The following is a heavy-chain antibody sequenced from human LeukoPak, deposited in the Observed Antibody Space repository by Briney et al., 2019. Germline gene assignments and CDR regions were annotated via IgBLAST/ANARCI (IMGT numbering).Heavy chain of an antibody. V-gene: IGHV4-59*01. CDR3: ARGGLWFGELLQLDY. D-gene: IGHD3-10*01. CDR1: GGSISSYY. J-gene: IGHJ4*02. CDR2: IYYSGST. Sequence: SETLSLTCTVSGGSISSYYWSWIRQPPGKGLEWIGYIYYSGSTNYNPSLKSRVTISVDTSKNQFSLKLSSVTAADTAVYYCARGGLWFGELLQLDYWGQGTLVTVSS.